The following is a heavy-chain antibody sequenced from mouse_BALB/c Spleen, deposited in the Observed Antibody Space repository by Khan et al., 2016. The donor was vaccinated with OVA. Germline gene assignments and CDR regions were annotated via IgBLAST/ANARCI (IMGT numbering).Heavy chain of an antibody. D-gene: IGHD1-1*01. Sequence: EVELVESGGGLVQPGGSRKLSCAASGFTFSSFGMHWVRQAPEKGLEWVAYISSGSSTIYYADTVKGRFTISRDNPKNTLFLQMTSLRSEDTAMYYCARCPLYYGYLDYWGQGTTLTVSS. CDR3: ARCPLYYGYLDY. J-gene: IGHJ2*01. CDR1: GFTFSSFG. V-gene: IGHV5-17*02. CDR2: ISSGSSTI.